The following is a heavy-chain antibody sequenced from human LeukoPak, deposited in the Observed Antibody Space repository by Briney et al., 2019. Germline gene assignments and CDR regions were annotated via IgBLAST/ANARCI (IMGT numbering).Heavy chain of an antibody. Sequence: SETLSLTCTVSGGSISSNDYYWDWIRQPPGRGLEWIGEINHSGSTNYNPSLKSRVTISVDTSKNQFSLKLSSVTAADTAVYYCARGNYGGNSDGAYYYYGMDVWGQGTTVTVSS. V-gene: IGHV4-39*07. J-gene: IGHJ6*02. D-gene: IGHD4-23*01. CDR2: INHSGST. CDR1: GGSISSNDYY. CDR3: ARGNYGGNSDGAYYYYGMDV.